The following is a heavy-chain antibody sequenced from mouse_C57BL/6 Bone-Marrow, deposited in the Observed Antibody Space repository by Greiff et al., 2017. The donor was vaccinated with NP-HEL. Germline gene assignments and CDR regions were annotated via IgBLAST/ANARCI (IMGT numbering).Heavy chain of an antibody. CDR2: IGPENGDT. Sequence: VQLQQSGAELVRPGASVKLSCTASGFNIKDDYMHWVKQRPEQGLEWIGWIGPENGDTEYASKFQGKATITADTSSNTAYLQLSSLTSEDTAVYYCTAYYGSSYWYFDVWGTGTTVTVSS. D-gene: IGHD1-1*01. V-gene: IGHV14-4*01. CDR1: GFNIKDDY. CDR3: TAYYGSSYWYFDV. J-gene: IGHJ1*03.